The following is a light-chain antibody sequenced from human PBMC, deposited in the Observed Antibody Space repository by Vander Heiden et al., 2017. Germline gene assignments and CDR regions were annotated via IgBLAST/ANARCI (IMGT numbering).Light chain of an antibody. Sequence: EIVMTQSPATLSVSPGERATLSCRASQSVSSNLAWYQQKPGQAPRLLIYGASTRATGIPARFSGSGYGTEFTLTISSRQSEDFAVYYCQQYNYWPPLTFGGGTKVEIK. CDR2: GAS. V-gene: IGKV3-15*01. J-gene: IGKJ4*01. CDR1: QSVSSN. CDR3: QQYNYWPPLT.